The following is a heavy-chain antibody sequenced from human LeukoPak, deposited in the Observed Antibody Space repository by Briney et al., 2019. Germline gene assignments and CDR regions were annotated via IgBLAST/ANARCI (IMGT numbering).Heavy chain of an antibody. CDR2: ISSSSTDT. J-gene: IGHJ4*02. CDR3: ARDRRDNSYHGSGYSPPFDY. V-gene: IGHV3-11*05. D-gene: IGHD3-22*01. Sequence: GGSLRLSCAASGFTFSDYYMSWIRQAPGKGLEWLSYISSSSTDTNFADSVKGRFTISRDNAHNSLYLQLNSLRAEDTAVYYCARDRRDNSYHGSGYSPPFDYWGQGARVTVSS. CDR1: GFTFSDYY.